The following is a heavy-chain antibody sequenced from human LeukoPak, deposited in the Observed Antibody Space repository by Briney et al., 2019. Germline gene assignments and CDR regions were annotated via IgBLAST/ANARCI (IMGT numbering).Heavy chain of an antibody. CDR2: IYYSGST. CDR1: GGSISSYY. Sequence: SETLSLTCTVSGGSISSYYWSWIRQPPGKGLEWIGYIYYSGSTNYNPSLKSRVTISVDTSKNQFSLKLSSVTAADTAVYYCASTAWNDGGGDIWGQGTMVTVSS. CDR3: ASTAWNDGGGDI. J-gene: IGHJ3*02. D-gene: IGHD1-1*01. V-gene: IGHV4-59*01.